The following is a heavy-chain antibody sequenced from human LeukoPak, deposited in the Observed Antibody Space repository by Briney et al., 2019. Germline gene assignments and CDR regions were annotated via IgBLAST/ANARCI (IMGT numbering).Heavy chain of an antibody. CDR3: ARDPVYYDFWSGYKRTNWFDP. D-gene: IGHD3-3*01. V-gene: IGHV1-2*02. CDR2: INPNSGGT. J-gene: IGHJ5*02. CDR1: GYTFTGYY. Sequence: ASVKVSCKASGYTFTGYYMHWVRQAPGQGLEWMGWINPNSGGTNYAQKFQGRVTMTRDTSISTAYMELSRLRSDNTAVYYCARDPVYYDFWSGYKRTNWFDPWGQGTLVTVSS.